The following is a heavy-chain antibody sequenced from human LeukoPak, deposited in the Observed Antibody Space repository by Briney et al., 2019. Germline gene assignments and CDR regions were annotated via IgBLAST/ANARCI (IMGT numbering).Heavy chain of an antibody. J-gene: IGHJ5*02. CDR1: GYTFTSYY. V-gene: IGHV1-46*01. CDR2: INPSGGST. D-gene: IGHD5-24*01. CDR3: ARDNVATSSWFDP. Sequence: ASVKVSCKASGYTFTSYYMHWVRQAPGQGLEWMGIINPSGGSTSYAQKLQGRVTTTTDTSTSTAYMELRSLRSDDTAVYYCARDNVATSSWFDPWGQGTLVTVSS.